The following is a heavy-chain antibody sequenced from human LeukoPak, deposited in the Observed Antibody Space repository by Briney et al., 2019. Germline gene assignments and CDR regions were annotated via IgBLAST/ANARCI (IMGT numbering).Heavy chain of an antibody. D-gene: IGHD3-16*02. CDR3: ANVWGSYRFDH. CDR2: IYYSGST. Sequence: WIRQPPGKGLEWIGSIYYSGSTYYNPSLKSRVTISVDTSKNQFSLKLSSVTAAATAVYYCANVWGSYRFDHWGQGTLVTVSS. V-gene: IGHV4-39*01. J-gene: IGHJ4*02.